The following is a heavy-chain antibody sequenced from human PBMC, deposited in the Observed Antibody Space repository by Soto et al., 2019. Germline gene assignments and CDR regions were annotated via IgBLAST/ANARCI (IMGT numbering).Heavy chain of an antibody. CDR1: GFTFSSYA. J-gene: IGHJ4*02. Sequence: EVQLLESGGGLVQPGGSLRLSCAASGFTFSSYAMSWVRQAPGKGLEWVSAISGSGGSTYYADSVKGRFTISRDNSKNTLYLQMNSLRAEDTPVYYCAKDFWSGYYGSYWGQGTLVTVSS. CDR2: ISGSGGST. CDR3: AKDFWSGYYGSY. V-gene: IGHV3-23*01. D-gene: IGHD3-3*01.